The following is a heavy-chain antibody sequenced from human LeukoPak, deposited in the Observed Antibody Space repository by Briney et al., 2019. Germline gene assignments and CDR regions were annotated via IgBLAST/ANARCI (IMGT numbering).Heavy chain of an antibody. CDR2: ISYSGST. D-gene: IGHD1-26*01. J-gene: IGHJ4*02. V-gene: IGHV4-59*01. Sequence: SETLSLTCTVPGGSISSYYWSWVRQPPGKGLEWIGYISYSGSTHYNPSLKSRITMSVDTSKDQFSLRLTSVTVADTAVYYCARGGSSFVFWGQGTLVTVSS. CDR1: GGSISSYY. CDR3: ARGGSSFVF.